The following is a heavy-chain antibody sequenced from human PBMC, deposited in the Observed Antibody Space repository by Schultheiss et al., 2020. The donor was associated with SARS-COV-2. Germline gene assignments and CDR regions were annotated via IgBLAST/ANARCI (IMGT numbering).Heavy chain of an antibody. CDR3: ARVVIWDENIYDY. CDR1: GFTFSSNV. D-gene: IGHD3-16*01. V-gene: IGHV3-7*03. Sequence: GGSLRLSCAASGFTFSSNVMTWVRQAPGKGLEWVANIKQDGSEKYYVDSVKGRFTISRDNAKNSLYLQMNSLRAEDTALYYCARVVIWDENIYDYWGQGTLVTVSS. J-gene: IGHJ4*02. CDR2: IKQDGSEK.